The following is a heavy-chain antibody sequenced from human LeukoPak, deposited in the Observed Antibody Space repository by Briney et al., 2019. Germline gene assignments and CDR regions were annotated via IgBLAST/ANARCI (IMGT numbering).Heavy chain of an antibody. CDR3: ARGLRGRSGYYFDS. J-gene: IGHJ4*02. Sequence: SDTLSLTCTVSGGSISSGDYYWNWIRQPPGKGLEWIGYIYYSGSTYCNPSLKSRVTISVDTSKTQFSLRLSSVTAADTAVYYCARGLRGRSGYYFDSWGQGTLVTVSS. CDR2: IYYSGST. CDR1: GGSISSGDYY. V-gene: IGHV4-30-4*02.